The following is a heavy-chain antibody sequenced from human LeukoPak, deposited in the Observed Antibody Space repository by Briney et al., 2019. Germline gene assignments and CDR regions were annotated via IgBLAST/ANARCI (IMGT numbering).Heavy chain of an antibody. J-gene: IGHJ6*03. CDR2: ISPKRGAT. V-gene: IGHV1-2*02. D-gene: IGHD2-2*01. CDR3: ARGGGYCSSTSGYEDYYYMDV. Sequence: ASVKDSCKASGYTLTGYYMHWVRQAPGQEREWMGWISPKRGATNIAHKFQGRVSLTRDTSISTAYMELSRMRSDDTAVYYCARGGGYCSSTSGYEDYYYMDVWGKGTTVT. CDR1: GYTLTGYY.